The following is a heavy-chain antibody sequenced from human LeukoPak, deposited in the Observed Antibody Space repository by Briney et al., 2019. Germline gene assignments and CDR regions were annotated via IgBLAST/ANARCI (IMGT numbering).Heavy chain of an antibody. CDR2: ISGSGGST. CDR1: GFTFSSYA. D-gene: IGHD3-9*01. CDR3: AKDLANYDILTGYYTTFDY. J-gene: IGHJ4*02. Sequence: GGSLRLSCAASGFTFSSYAMSWVRQAPGKGLEWVSAISGSGGSTYYADSVKGRFTISRDNSKNTLYLQMNSLRAEDTAVYYCAKDLANYDILTGYYTTFDYWGQGTLVTVSS. V-gene: IGHV3-23*01.